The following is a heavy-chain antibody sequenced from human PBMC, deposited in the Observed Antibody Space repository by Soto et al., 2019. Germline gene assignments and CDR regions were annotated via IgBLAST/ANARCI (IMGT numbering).Heavy chain of an antibody. Sequence: GESLKLSCKGSGYSFTSYWIGWVRQMPGKGLEWMGNIYPGDSDTRYSPSFQGQVTISVDKSITTAYLQWSSLKASDTPMYYCARLLRDIAVVPSAIDFDFWGQGTLVTVSS. D-gene: IGHD2-2*02. CDR2: IYPGDSDT. CDR3: ARLLRDIAVVPSAIDFDF. V-gene: IGHV5-51*01. J-gene: IGHJ4*02. CDR1: GYSFTSYW.